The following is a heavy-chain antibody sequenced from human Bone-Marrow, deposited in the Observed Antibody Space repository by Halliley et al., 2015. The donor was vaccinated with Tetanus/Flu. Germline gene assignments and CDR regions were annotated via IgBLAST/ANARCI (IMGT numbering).Heavy chain of an antibody. D-gene: IGHD3-22*01. V-gene: IGHV4-59*03. Sequence: KGLEWIGYIYNSESTNYNPSLKSRVTISVDTSKNQLSLKLTSVTAADTAVYYCTTGGGYLIDYWGQGTLVTVSS. CDR3: TTGGGYLIDY. J-gene: IGHJ4*02. CDR2: IYNSEST.